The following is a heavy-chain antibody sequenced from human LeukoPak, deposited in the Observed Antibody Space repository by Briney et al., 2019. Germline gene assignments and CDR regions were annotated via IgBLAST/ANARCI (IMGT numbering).Heavy chain of an antibody. CDR3: ATARLYHSGWGFDP. CDR2: IIPIFGTA. CDR1: GGTFSSYA. J-gene: IGHJ5*02. V-gene: IGHV1-69*13. D-gene: IGHD5-12*01. Sequence: AASVKVSCKASGGTFSSYAISWVRQAPGQGLEWMGGIIPIFGTANYAQKFQGRVTITADESTSTAYMELSSLRSEDTAVYYCATARLYHSGWGFDPWGQGTLVTVSS.